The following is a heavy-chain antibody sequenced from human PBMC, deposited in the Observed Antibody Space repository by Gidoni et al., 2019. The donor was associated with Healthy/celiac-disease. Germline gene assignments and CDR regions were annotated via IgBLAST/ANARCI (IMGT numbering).Heavy chain of an antibody. CDR3: ASLYSGSDWGGDY. V-gene: IGHV4-59*01. J-gene: IGHJ4*02. Sequence: QVPPPGSGPGTVAPSETLSLTRPLSWGPISSYYWSWIRQSPGKGLEWIGYIYYSGSTNYNPSLKSRVTISVDTSKNQFSLKLSSVTAADTAVYYCASLYSGSDWGGDYWGQGTLVTVSS. CDR2: IYYSGST. CDR1: WGPISSYY. D-gene: IGHD1-26*01.